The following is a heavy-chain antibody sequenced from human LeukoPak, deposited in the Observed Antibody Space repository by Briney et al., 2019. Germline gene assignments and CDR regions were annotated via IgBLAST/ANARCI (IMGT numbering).Heavy chain of an antibody. Sequence: PAGSLRLYCAASGFTFSSYAMSWVRQAPGKGLEWVLAINGSGGSTYYADSVKGRFTISRDNSKNTLYLQMNSLRAEDTAVYYCAKNPFDIYCSSTSCYIDYWGQGTLVTVSS. J-gene: IGHJ4*02. V-gene: IGHV3-23*01. CDR2: INGSGGST. CDR3: AKNPFDIYCSSTSCYIDY. D-gene: IGHD2-2*02. CDR1: GFTFSSYA.